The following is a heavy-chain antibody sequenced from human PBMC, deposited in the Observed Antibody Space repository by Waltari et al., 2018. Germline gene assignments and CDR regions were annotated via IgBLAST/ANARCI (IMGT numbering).Heavy chain of an antibody. J-gene: IGHJ4*02. CDR3: GGGGLDGAAY. D-gene: IGHD3-16*01. V-gene: IGHV3-74*01. CDR2: INNEGTYT. Sequence: EVQLMESGGDLVQPGGSLRLSCVVSGFTFNTFWMNWVRQAPGKGLVWVSRINNEGTYTTYADSVKGRFTISRDNAKNTFYLQMNSLRVEDTAVYYCGGGGLDGAAYWGQGTLVNVSS. CDR1: GFTFNTFW.